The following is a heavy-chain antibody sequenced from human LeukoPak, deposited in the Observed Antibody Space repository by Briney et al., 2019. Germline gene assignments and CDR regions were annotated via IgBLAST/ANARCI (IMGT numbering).Heavy chain of an antibody. CDR3: ARGLGYCTSTTCLLPFDY. V-gene: IGHV3-53*01. Sequence: GSLRLSCAASGFTVSTYYMTWVRQAPGKGLECVSVIYSGGSTYYADSVKGRFTVSRDNSKNTLYLQMNSLRAEDTAMYYCARGLGYCTSTTCLLPFDYWGQGTLVRVSS. J-gene: IGHJ4*02. CDR1: GFTVSTYY. D-gene: IGHD2-2*01. CDR2: IYSGGST.